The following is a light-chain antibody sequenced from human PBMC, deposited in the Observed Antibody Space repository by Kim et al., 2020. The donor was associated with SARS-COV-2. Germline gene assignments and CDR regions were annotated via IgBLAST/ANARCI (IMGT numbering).Light chain of an antibody. V-gene: IGKV1D-16*01. CDR1: QVFGTW. CDR2: VPS. CDR3: QKYKSDPLP. J-gene: IGKJ4*01. Sequence: ASEGNRVPIPARASQVFGTWLPWYHQKPATPPRSLFKVPSSLQSGVPSRFGGSGSGTDFPLTSSSLQLEDLATIYCQKYKSDPLPSGGGTK.